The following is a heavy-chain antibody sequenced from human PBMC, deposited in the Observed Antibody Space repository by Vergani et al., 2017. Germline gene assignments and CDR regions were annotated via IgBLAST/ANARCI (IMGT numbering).Heavy chain of an antibody. J-gene: IGHJ6*03. CDR1: GGSISSYY. CDR3: ARVLEVGRGSGWIGANYYYYYMDV. CDR2: IYYSGST. V-gene: IGHV4-59*01. D-gene: IGHD6-19*01. Sequence: QVQLQESGPGLVKPSETLSLTCTVSGGSISSYYWSWIRQPPGKGLEWIGYIYYSGSTNNNPSLKSRVTISVDTSKNQFSLKLSSVTAADTAVYYCARVLEVGRGSGWIGANYYYYYMDVWGKGTTVTVSS.